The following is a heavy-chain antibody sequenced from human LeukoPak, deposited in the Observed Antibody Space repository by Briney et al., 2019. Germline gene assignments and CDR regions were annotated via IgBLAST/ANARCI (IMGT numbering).Heavy chain of an antibody. D-gene: IGHD3-22*01. J-gene: IGHJ3*02. CDR3: AKDHTYYDSPHAFDM. CDR2: ISRSGDRT. V-gene: IGHV3-23*01. Sequence: PGGSLRLSCAASGFTFSSYAMSWVRQAPGNGLEWVSSISRSGDRTYYADSVKGRFTISRDNSKNTLNLQVSSLRGEDTAVYYCAKDHTYYDSPHAFDMWGQGTMVTVSS. CDR1: GFTFSSYA.